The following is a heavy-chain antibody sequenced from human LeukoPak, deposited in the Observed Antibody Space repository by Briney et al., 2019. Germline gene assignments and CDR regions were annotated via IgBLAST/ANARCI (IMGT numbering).Heavy chain of an antibody. J-gene: IGHJ4*02. D-gene: IGHD3-22*01. V-gene: IGHV4-59*01. Sequence: SETLSLTCTVSGGSISSYYWSWIQQPPGKGLEWIGYIYYSGSTNYNPSLKSRVTISVDTSKNQFSLKLSSVTAADTAVYYCARENYYDSSGYIDYWGQGTLVTVSS. CDR2: IYYSGST. CDR3: ARENYYDSSGYIDY. CDR1: GGSISSYY.